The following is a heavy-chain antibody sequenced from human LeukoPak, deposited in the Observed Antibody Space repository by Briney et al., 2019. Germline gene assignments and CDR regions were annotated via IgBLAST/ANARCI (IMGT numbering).Heavy chain of an antibody. J-gene: IGHJ6*02. CDR2: TSVSNGNT. CDR3: ARASQVAVVVPAAIDGMDV. Sequence: ASVKVSCTASGYTFTSYGISWVREAPGQGLEWMGWTSVSNGNTNYSHKLPGRVTMTTDTSTSTAYMELRSLRSDDTAVYYCARASQVAVVVPAAIDGMDVWGQGTTVTVSS. CDR1: GYTFTSYG. D-gene: IGHD2-2*01. V-gene: IGHV1-18*01.